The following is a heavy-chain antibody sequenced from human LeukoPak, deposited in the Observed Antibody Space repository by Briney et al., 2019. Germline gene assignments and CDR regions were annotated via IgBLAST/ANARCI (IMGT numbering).Heavy chain of an antibody. CDR3: ARIVGIASRGYFDY. V-gene: IGHV1-69*13. Sequence: ASVKVSCKASGGTFSIYAIGWLRQAPGQGLEWMGGIIPIFGTANYAQKFQGRVTITADESTSTAYMELSSLRSEDTAVYYCARIVGIASRGYFDYWGQGTLVTVSS. CDR1: GGTFSIYA. J-gene: IGHJ4*02. D-gene: IGHD3-10*01. CDR2: IIPIFGTA.